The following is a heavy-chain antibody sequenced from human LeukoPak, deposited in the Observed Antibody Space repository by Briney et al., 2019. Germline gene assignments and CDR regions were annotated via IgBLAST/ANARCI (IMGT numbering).Heavy chain of an antibody. CDR3: ARGALDAATPFDS. J-gene: IGHJ5*01. CDR2: INSDGSST. Sequence: GGSLRLSCAASGFTFSSYWMHWVRQAPGKGLVWVSRINSDGSSTSYADSVKGRFTISRDNAKKSVYLQMNSLRAEDTAAYYCARGALDAATPFDSWGQGTLVTVSS. D-gene: IGHD2-15*01. V-gene: IGHV3-74*01. CDR1: GFTFSSYW.